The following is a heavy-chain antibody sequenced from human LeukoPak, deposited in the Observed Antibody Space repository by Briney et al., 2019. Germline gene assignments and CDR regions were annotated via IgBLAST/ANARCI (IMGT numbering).Heavy chain of an antibody. D-gene: IGHD3-10*01. CDR2: IKQDGSEK. CDR1: GFTFSSYW. J-gene: IGHJ4*02. V-gene: IGHV3-7*03. CDR3: GRGLYGSGSLFRVLDF. Sequence: PGGSLRLSCAASGFTFSSYWMSWVRQAPGKGLEWVANIKQDGSEKYYVDSVKGRFTISRDNAKNSLYLQMNSLRAEDTAVYYCGRGLYGSGSLFRVLDFWGQGTLVTVSS.